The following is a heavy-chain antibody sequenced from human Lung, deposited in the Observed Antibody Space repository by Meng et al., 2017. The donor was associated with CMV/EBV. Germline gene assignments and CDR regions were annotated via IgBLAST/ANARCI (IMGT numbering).Heavy chain of an antibody. Sequence: SXTXSLXCTTSGGSISSYHWSWIRQPPGKGLEWIGNIYYSGSANYNPSLKSPVTMSVDTSKNQFSLKLSSVTAADTAVYYCTRESGETLWNGSHDSWGQGXLVTVSS. CDR2: IYYSGSA. CDR3: TRESGETLWNGSHDS. CDR1: GGSISSYH. V-gene: IGHV4-59*01. J-gene: IGHJ4*02. D-gene: IGHD3-3*01.